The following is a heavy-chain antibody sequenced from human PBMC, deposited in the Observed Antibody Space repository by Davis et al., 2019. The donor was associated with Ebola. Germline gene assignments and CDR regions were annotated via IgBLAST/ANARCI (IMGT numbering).Heavy chain of an antibody. Sequence: PGGSLRLSCAASGFTFSDYYMSWIRQVPGKGLEWVSDISSSSTYTNYADSVKGRFTISRDNAKNSLYLQMNSLRVEDTAVYYCVRDNGYSSGWGQGTLVTVSS. J-gene: IGHJ4*02. CDR2: ISSSSTYT. V-gene: IGHV3-11*06. CDR3: VRDNGYSSG. CDR1: GFTFSDYY. D-gene: IGHD6-19*01.